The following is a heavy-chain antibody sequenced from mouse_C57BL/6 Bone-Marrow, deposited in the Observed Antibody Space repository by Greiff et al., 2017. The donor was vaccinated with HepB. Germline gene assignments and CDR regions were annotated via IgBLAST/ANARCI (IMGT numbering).Heavy chain of an antibody. CDR3: AKDSITTVVASAYAMDY. CDR2: IYPRSGNT. D-gene: IGHD1-1*01. Sequence: QVQLKESGAELARPGASVKLSCKASGYTFTSYGISWVKQRTGQGLEWIGEIYPRSGNTYYNEKFKGKATLTADKSSSTAYMGLRSLTSEDSAVYFCAKDSITTVVASAYAMDYWGQGTSVTVSS. J-gene: IGHJ4*01. V-gene: IGHV1-81*01. CDR1: GYTFTSYG.